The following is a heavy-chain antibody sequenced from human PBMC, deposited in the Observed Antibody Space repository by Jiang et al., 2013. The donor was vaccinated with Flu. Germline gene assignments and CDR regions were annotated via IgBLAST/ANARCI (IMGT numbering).Heavy chain of an antibody. CDR1: GFTFNTYA. CDR3: AKSSSGPYFNWFDP. CDR2: IRGSGIDT. Sequence: QLVESGGGLVQPGGSLRLSCAASGFTFNTYAMNWVRQAPGKGLEWVSGIRGSGIDTYYADSVKGRFTISRDNSKSTLFLQMNSLRAEDTAVYYCAKSSSGPYFNWFDPWGQGTLVTVSS. J-gene: IGHJ5*02. V-gene: IGHV3-23*04. D-gene: IGHD3-22*01.